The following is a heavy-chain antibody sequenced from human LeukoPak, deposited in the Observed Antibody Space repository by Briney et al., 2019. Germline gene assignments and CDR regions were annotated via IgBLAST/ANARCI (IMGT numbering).Heavy chain of an antibody. J-gene: IGHJ4*02. CDR1: GGTFSGYA. Sequence: SVKVSCKASGGTFSGYAISWVRQAPGQGLEWMGGIIPIFGTANYAQKFQGRVTITADKSTSTAYMELSSLRSGDTAVYYCARDQYYGSGSYYNGGDYWGQGTLVTVSS. CDR3: ARDQYYGSGSYYNGGDY. V-gene: IGHV1-69*06. CDR2: IIPIFGTA. D-gene: IGHD3-10*01.